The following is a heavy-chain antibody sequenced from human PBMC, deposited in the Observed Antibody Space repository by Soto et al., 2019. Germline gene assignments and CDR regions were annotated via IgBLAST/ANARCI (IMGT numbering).Heavy chain of an antibody. J-gene: IGHJ6*03. D-gene: IGHD6-6*01. V-gene: IGHV1-18*01. Sequence: ASVKVSCKASGYTFTSYGISWVRQAPGQGLEWMGWISAYNGNTNYAQKLQGRVTMTTDTSTSTAYMELRSLRSDDTAVYYCARRPKNSIAAESYYYYYYMDVWGKGTTVPVSS. CDR3: ARRPKNSIAAESYYYYYYMDV. CDR2: ISAYNGNT. CDR1: GYTFTSYG.